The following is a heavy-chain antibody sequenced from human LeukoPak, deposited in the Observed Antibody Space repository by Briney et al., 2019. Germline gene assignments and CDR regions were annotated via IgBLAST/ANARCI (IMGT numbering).Heavy chain of an antibody. CDR3: ARRAYCSGGNCYPA. J-gene: IGHJ4*02. D-gene: IGHD2-15*01. V-gene: IGHV4-61*08. CDR1: GGSISSGDYY. Sequence: SETLSLTCTVTGGSISSGDYYWSWIRQPPGKGLEWLGYIYYSGRTSYHPSLKSRFTISVDTSKNQFSLKLSSVTAADTAVYYCARRAYCSGGNCYPAWGQGTLVTVSS. CDR2: IYYSGRT.